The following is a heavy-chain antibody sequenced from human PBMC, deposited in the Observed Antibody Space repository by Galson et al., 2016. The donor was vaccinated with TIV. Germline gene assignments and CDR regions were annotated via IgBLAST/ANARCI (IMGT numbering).Heavy chain of an antibody. J-gene: IGHJ4*02. D-gene: IGHD1-20*01. V-gene: IGHV3-53*05. CDR1: GLSVSINY. CDR3: ARVSITGTSPPRGYFDY. Sequence: SLRLSCAASGLSVSINYMTWVRQAPGKGLEWVSLISDGGNTYYPDSVKGRFTISRDNSKNTLYLQMNSLRVEDTAVYYCARVSITGTSPPRGYFDYWGQGSLVTVSS. CDR2: ISDGGNT.